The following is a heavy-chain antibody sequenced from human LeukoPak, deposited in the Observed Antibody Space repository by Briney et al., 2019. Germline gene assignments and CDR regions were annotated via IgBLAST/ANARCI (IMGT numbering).Heavy chain of an antibody. D-gene: IGHD3-10*01. CDR1: GGSFSGYY. CDR2: INHSGST. CDR3: ARAQRILWFGEYGAFDI. J-gene: IGHJ3*02. Sequence: PSETLSLTCAVYGGSFSGYYWSWIRQPPGKGLEWIGEINHSGSTNYNPSLKSRVTISVDTSKNQFSLKLSSVTAADTAVYYCARAQRILWFGEYGAFDIWGQGTMVTVSS. V-gene: IGHV4-34*01.